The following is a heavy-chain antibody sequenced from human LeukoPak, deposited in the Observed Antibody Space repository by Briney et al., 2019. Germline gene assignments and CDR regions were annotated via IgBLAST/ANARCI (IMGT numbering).Heavy chain of an antibody. CDR3: ARDLLPGVFDI. CDR1: GGSISSYY. V-gene: IGHV4-59*01. Sequence: SETLSLTCTVSGGSISSYYWSWIRRLPGKGLEWIGYIYYSGSPNYNPSLKSRVTIPVDTSKNQFSLKLSSVTAADTAVYYCARDLLPGVFDIWGQGTMVTVSS. J-gene: IGHJ3*02. D-gene: IGHD3-10*01. CDR2: IYYSGSP.